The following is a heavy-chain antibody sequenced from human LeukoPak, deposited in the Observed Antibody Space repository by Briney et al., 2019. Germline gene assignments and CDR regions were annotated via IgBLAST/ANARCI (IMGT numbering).Heavy chain of an antibody. CDR2: IYTSGST. V-gene: IGHV4-4*07. CDR3: AARTTTDSGSYSFDY. CDR1: GGSISSYY. D-gene: IGHD1-26*01. Sequence: SETLSLTCTVSGGSISSYYWSWIRQPAGKGLEWIGRIYTSGSTNYNPSLKSRVTMSVDTSKNQFSLKLSSVTAADTAVYYRAARTTTDSGSYSFDYWGQGTLVTVSS. J-gene: IGHJ4*02.